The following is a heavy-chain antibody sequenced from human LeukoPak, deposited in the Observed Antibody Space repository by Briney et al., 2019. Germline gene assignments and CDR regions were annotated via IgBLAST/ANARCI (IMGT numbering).Heavy chain of an antibody. CDR1: GFTFCDPS. CDR3: AKRGPGVSAPYDD. Sequence: GGSLRLSCAPSGFTFCDPSVHWVRQASGKGLEWVGRIRSKANSYATAYAASVKGRFTVSRDDSQNTAYLQRNSLKTEDTAVYYCAKRGPGVSAPYDDWGQGTLVSVSS. CDR2: IRSKANSYAT. J-gene: IGHJ4*02. D-gene: IGHD5/OR15-5a*01. V-gene: IGHV3-73*01.